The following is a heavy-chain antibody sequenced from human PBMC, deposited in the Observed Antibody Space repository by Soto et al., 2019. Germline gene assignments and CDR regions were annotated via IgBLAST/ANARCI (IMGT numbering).Heavy chain of an antibody. CDR3: DKTNGGWLGYCSSTSCYTVAGYYGMDV. J-gene: IGHJ6*02. CDR2: TYYRSKWYN. D-gene: IGHD2-2*02. CDR1: GDSVSSNSAA. V-gene: IGHV6-1*01. Sequence: XQTLSLTCAISGDSVSSNSAAWNWIRQSPSRGLEWLGRTYYRSKWYNDYAVSVKSRITINPDTSKNQFSLQLNSVTPEDTAVYYCDKTNGGWLGYCSSTSCYTVAGYYGMDVWGQGNTVTVSS.